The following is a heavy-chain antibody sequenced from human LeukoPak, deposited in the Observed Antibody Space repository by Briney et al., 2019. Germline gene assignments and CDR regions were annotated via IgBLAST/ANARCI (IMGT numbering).Heavy chain of an antibody. CDR3: ARGVVAITGEDWFDP. Sequence: ASVKVSCKASGYTFTNYAMHWVRQAPGQRLEWMGWINAGNGNTKYSQKFQGRVTITRDTSASTAYMELSSLRSEDTAVYYCARGVVAITGEDWFDPWGQGTLVTVSS. D-gene: IGHD3-22*01. CDR2: INAGNGNT. J-gene: IGHJ5*02. V-gene: IGHV1-3*01. CDR1: GYTFTNYA.